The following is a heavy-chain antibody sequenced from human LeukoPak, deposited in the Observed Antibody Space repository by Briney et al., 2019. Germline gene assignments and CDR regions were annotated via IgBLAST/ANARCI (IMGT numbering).Heavy chain of an antibody. Sequence: GGSLRLSCAASGFTFSSYAMSWVRQAPGKGLEWVSAISGSGGSTYYVDSVKGRFTISRDNSKNTLYLQMNSLRAEDTAVYYCAKDVGKWESLHFSDYWGQGTLVTVSS. J-gene: IGHJ4*02. CDR1: GFTFSSYA. CDR2: ISGSGGST. V-gene: IGHV3-23*01. D-gene: IGHD1-26*01. CDR3: AKDVGKWESLHFSDY.